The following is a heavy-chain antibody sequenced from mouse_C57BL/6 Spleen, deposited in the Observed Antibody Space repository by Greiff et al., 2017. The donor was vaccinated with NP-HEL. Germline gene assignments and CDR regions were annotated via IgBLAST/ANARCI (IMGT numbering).Heavy chain of an antibody. CDR1: GYTFTSYW. Sequence: QVQLKQPGAELVKPGASVKLSCKASGYTFTSYWMHWVKQRPGRGLEWIGRIDPNSGGTKYNEKFKSKATLTVDKPSSTAYMQLSSLTSEDSAVYYCARREDYGSSYVDAMDYWGQGTSVTVSS. V-gene: IGHV1-72*01. CDR3: ARREDYGSSYVDAMDY. D-gene: IGHD1-1*01. J-gene: IGHJ4*01. CDR2: IDPNSGGT.